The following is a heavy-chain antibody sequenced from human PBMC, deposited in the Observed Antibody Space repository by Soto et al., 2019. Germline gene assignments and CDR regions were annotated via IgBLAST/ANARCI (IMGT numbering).Heavy chain of an antibody. CDR2: ISGSGGST. D-gene: IGHD2-2*01. CDR3: AKDIVVVPAANDAFDI. V-gene: IGHV3-23*01. Sequence: GGSLRLSCAASGFTFSSYAMSWVRQAPGKGLEWVSAISGSGGSTYYADSVKGRFTISRDNSKNTLYLQMNSLRAEDTAVYYCAKDIVVVPAANDAFDIWGQGTMVTVSS. CDR1: GFTFSSYA. J-gene: IGHJ3*02.